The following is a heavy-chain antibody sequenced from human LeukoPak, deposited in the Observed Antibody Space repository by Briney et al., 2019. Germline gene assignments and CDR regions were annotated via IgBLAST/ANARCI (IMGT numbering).Heavy chain of an antibody. V-gene: IGHV1-2*02. D-gene: IGHD5/OR15-5a*01. CDR1: GYTFTGYY. CDR3: ARAGNLVSMPTGFDY. Sequence: GASVKVSCKASGYTFTGYYMHWVRQAPGQGLEWMGWINPNSGGTNYAQKFQGRVTMTRDTSISTAYMELSRLRSDDTAVYYCARAGNLVSMPTGFDYWGQGTLVTVSS. CDR2: INPNSGGT. J-gene: IGHJ4*02.